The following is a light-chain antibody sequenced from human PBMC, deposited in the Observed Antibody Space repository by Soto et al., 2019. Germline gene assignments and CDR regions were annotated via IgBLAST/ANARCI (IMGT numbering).Light chain of an antibody. V-gene: IGKV1-5*01. Sequence: IQMTQSPSSLSASVGDRVTITCRASQTISSWLAWYQQKPGKAPNLXIYDASTLERGVPSRFSGSGSGTEFTLTISSLQPDDFATYYCQQYNSYSYTFGQGTKVDIK. CDR1: QTISSW. J-gene: IGKJ2*01. CDR2: DAS. CDR3: QQYNSYSYT.